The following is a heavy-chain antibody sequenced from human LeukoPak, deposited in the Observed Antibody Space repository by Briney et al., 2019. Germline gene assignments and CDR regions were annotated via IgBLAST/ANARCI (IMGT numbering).Heavy chain of an antibody. D-gene: IGHD6-13*01. CDR2: IIPIFGIA. V-gene: IGHV1-69*04. CDR3: ATRSGSWSKGESFDY. CDR1: GGTFSSYA. J-gene: IGHJ4*02. Sequence: SVKVSCKASGGTFSSYAISWVRQAPGQGLEWMGRIIPIFGIANYAQKFQGRVTITADKSTSTAYMELSSLRSEDTAVYYCATRSGSWSKGESFDYWGQGTLVTVSS.